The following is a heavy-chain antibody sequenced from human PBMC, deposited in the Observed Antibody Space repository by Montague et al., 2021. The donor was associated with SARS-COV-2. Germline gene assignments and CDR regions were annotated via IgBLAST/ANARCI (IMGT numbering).Heavy chain of an antibody. CDR1: GFTFIDYW. Sequence: SLRLSCAASGFTFIDYWMSWVRQAPGKGLEWVANIEKDGSGKYYVDSVKGRFTISRDNAKNSLYLQMISLRAEDTAVYYCARISRISIHFDSWGQGTLVTVSS. D-gene: IGHD2/OR15-2a*01. CDR2: IEKDGSGK. V-gene: IGHV3-7*01. CDR3: ARISRISIHFDS. J-gene: IGHJ4*02.